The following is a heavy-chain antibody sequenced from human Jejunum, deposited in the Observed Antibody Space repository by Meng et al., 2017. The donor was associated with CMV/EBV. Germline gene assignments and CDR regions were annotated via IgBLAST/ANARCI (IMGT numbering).Heavy chain of an antibody. V-gene: IGHV4-31*02. CDR2: IYYSGST. J-gene: IGHJ4*02. CDR1: GGSVSSGGFY. Sequence: SGGSVSSGGFYWTWIRQHPGKGLEWIGYIYYSGSTYYNPSLKSRVIISVDTSKNQFSLKLNSVTAADTAVYYCARVRNVSGGNVDYWGQGTLVTVS. D-gene: IGHD2-15*01. CDR3: ARVRNVSGGNVDY.